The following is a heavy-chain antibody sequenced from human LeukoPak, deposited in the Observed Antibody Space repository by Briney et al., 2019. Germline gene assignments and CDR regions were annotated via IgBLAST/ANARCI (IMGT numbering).Heavy chain of an antibody. Sequence: GGSLRLSCAASGFTFSSYSMNWVRQAPGKGLEWVSSISSSSSYIYYADSVKGRFTISRDNSKNTLYLQMNSLRAEDTAVYYCAKDRDDSSEIYWGQGTLVTVSS. CDR1: GFTFSSYS. J-gene: IGHJ4*02. CDR3: AKDRDDSSEIY. D-gene: IGHD3-22*01. CDR2: ISSSSSYI. V-gene: IGHV3-21*01.